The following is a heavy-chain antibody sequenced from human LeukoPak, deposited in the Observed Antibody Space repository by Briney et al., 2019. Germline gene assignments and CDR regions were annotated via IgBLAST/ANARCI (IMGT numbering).Heavy chain of an antibody. D-gene: IGHD3-22*01. Sequence: GGSLRLSCAASRFTFSSYGMHWVRQAPGKGLEWVAVIWYDGSNKYYADSVKGRFTISRDNSKNTLYLQMNSLRAEDTAVYYCARGHYYDSSGYFDYWGQGTLVTVSS. J-gene: IGHJ4*02. CDR3: ARGHYYDSSGYFDY. CDR2: IWYDGSNK. V-gene: IGHV3-33*01. CDR1: RFTFSSYG.